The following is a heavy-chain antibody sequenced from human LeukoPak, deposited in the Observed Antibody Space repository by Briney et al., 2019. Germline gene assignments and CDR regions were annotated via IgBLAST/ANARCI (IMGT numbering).Heavy chain of an antibody. CDR1: GFTSSSYS. D-gene: IGHD2-2*01. V-gene: IGHV3-21*01. CDR2: ISSSSSYI. CDR3: ARDCSSTSCYPYYYYMDV. Sequence: PGGSLRLSCAASGFTSSSYSMNWVRQAPGKGLEWVSSISSSSSYIYYADSVKGRFTISRDNAKNSLYLQMNSLRAEDTAVYYCARDCSSTSCYPYYYYMDVWGKGTTVTVSS. J-gene: IGHJ6*03.